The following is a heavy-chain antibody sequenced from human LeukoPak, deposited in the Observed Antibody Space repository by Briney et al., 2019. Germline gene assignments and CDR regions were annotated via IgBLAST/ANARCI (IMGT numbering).Heavy chain of an antibody. CDR2: ISSSSSYM. J-gene: IGHJ4*02. Sequence: GGSLRLSCAAPGFTFSNSNMNWVRQAPGKGLEWVSSISSSSSYMYYADSVKGRFTISRDNSKNTLYLQMNSLRAEDTAVYYCAKSSPPPLRDWGRGTLVTVSS. V-gene: IGHV3-21*04. CDR3: AKSSPPPLRD. CDR1: GFTFSNSN.